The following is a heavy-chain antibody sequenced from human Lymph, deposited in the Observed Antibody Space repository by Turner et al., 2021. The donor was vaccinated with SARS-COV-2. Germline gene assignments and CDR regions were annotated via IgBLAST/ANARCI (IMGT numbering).Heavy chain of an antibody. V-gene: IGHV4-30-4*01. Sequence: QVQLQESGPGLVKPSQTLSLTCTVSGGSISSGDYYWGWIRQPPGKGLEWIGYIYYSGSTFNNPSLKSRVTTSVDTSKNQFSLKLSSVTAADTAVYYCARVVVLRRAYFDYWGQGTLVTVSS. CDR3: ARVVVLRRAYFDY. J-gene: IGHJ4*02. CDR1: GGSISSGDYY. D-gene: IGHD2-8*01. CDR2: IYYSGST.